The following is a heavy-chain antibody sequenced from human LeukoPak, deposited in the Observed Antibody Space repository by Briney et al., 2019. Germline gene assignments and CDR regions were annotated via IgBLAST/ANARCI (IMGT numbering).Heavy chain of an antibody. CDR2: IYYSGST. Sequence: SETLSLTCTVSGGSIRSSSYYWGWIRQPPGKGLEWIGSIYYSGSTYYNPSLKSRVTISVDTSKNQFSLKLSSVTAADTAVYYCARDRDYGDWTPLDTWGQGTLVTVSS. CDR3: ARDRDYGDWTPLDT. V-gene: IGHV4-39*07. CDR1: GGSIRSSSYY. D-gene: IGHD4-17*01. J-gene: IGHJ5*02.